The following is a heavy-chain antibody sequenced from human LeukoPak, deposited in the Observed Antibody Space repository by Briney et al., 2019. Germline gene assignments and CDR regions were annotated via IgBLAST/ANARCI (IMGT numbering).Heavy chain of an antibody. Sequence: GGSLPVSRAASGFTFSTYSMSWVRQAPGKGLEWVSGINWNGGSTGYADSVKGRFTISRDNAKNSLYLQMNSLRAEDTALYYCARGLGAAAGIYYYYGMDVWGQGTTVTVPS. CDR2: INWNGGST. D-gene: IGHD6-13*01. CDR1: GFTFSTYS. V-gene: IGHV3-20*04. J-gene: IGHJ6*02. CDR3: ARGLGAAAGIYYYYGMDV.